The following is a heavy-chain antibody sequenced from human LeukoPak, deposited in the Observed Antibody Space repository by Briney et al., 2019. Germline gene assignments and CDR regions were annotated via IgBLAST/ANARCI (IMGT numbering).Heavy chain of an antibody. D-gene: IGHD3-22*01. J-gene: IGHJ4*02. CDR1: GGSISSGDYY. CDR3: AGGYYYDSSGYFPYDY. CDR2: IYYSGST. V-gene: IGHV4-30-4*01. Sequence: PSETLSLTCTVSGGSISSGDYYWSWIRQPPGKGLEWIGYIYYSGSTYYTPSLKSRVTISVDTSKNQCSLKLSSVTAADTAVYYCAGGYYYDSSGYFPYDYWGQGTLVTVSS.